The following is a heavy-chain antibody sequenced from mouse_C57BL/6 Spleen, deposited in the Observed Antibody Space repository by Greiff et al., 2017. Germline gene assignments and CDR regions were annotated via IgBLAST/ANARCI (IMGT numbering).Heavy chain of an antibody. CDR2: IRSKSNNYDT. Sequence: EVQGVESGGGLVQPKGSLKLSCAASGFSFNTYAMNWVRQAPGKGSEWVARIRSKSNNYDTYYADSLKDRYAISRDESERNLYLQMNNVKTGDTAMYYGVRYFDVWGTGTTVTVAS. CDR3: VRYFDV. CDR1: GFSFNTYA. J-gene: IGHJ1*03. V-gene: IGHV10-1*01.